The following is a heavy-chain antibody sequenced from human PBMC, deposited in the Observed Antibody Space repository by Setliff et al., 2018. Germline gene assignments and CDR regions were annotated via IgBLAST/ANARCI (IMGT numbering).Heavy chain of an antibody. CDR1: GYTFNSYD. J-gene: IGHJ3*02. CDR3: TRDPPSRRDDAFDM. V-gene: IGHV1-8*01. Sequence: ASVKVSCKASGYTFNSYDINWVRQATGQGLEWMGWMNPNSGNTGYAQKFQGRVTMTRNTSITTAYMELTSLRSEDTALYYCTRDPPSRRDDAFDMWGPGTMVTVSS. CDR2: MNPNSGNT.